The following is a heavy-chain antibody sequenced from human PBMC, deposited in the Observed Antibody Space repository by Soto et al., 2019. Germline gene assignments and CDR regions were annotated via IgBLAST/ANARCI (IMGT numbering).Heavy chain of an antibody. CDR1: GYSFPNYW. J-gene: IGHJ4*02. D-gene: IGHD3-10*01. V-gene: IGHV5-51*01. Sequence: GESLKICCKGSGYSFPNYWIGWVRQMPGKGLEWMAMIYPHDSDTRYSPSFQGRVTISADKSGSTVFLQWSSLKASDTAMYYCTRPPHGSDGAFWGQGTQVTVSS. CDR3: TRPPHGSDGAF. CDR2: IYPHDSDT.